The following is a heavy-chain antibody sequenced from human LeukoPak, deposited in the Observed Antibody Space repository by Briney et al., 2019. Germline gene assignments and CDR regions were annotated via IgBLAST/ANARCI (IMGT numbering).Heavy chain of an antibody. CDR2: IKQDGSEA. CDR3: TRDALFGSGRTHLDF. Sequence: GGSLRLSCAASEFTFNRYWMSWVCQPPGKGLQWVANIKQDGSEAHYVDSVKGRFTISRDNAKNSLSLQMNSLNVDDTGVYFCTRDALFGSGRTHLDFWSQGTLVSVSS. J-gene: IGHJ4*02. CDR1: EFTFNRYW. V-gene: IGHV3-7*04. D-gene: IGHD3-10*01.